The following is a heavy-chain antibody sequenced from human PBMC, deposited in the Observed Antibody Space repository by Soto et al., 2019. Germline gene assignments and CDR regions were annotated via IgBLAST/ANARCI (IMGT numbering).Heavy chain of an antibody. CDR3: ARGVRGYCSGGSCRYEKTARNWFDP. D-gene: IGHD2-15*01. Sequence: GPSVKVSCKASGYTFTSYDINWVRQATGQGLEGMGWMNPNSGNTGYAQKFQGRVTMTRNTSISTAYMELSSLRSEDTAVYYCARGVRGYCSGGSCRYEKTARNWFDPWGQGTLVTVSS. V-gene: IGHV1-8*01. CDR1: GYTFTSYD. CDR2: MNPNSGNT. J-gene: IGHJ5*02.